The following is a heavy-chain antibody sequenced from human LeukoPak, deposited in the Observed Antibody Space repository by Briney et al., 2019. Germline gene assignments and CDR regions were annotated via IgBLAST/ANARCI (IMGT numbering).Heavy chain of an antibody. Sequence: GGSLRLSCAASGFTFSSSWMHWVREAPGKGLVWVSRISNDGSNTNYADSVKGRFTISRDNAKNTLYLEMNSLRAEDTAVHYCAPKWFDFWGQGTLVTVSS. CDR1: GFTFSSSW. CDR2: ISNDGSNT. CDR3: APKWFDF. V-gene: IGHV3-74*01. J-gene: IGHJ5*01.